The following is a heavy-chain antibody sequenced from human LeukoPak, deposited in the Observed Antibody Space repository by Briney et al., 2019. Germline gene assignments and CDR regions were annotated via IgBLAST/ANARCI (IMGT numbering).Heavy chain of an antibody. J-gene: IGHJ4*02. CDR2: ISSSSSYI. V-gene: IGHV3-21*01. CDR1: GFTFSSYS. Sequence: GGSLRLSWAASGFTFSSYSMNWVRQAPGKGLEWVSSISSSSSYIYYADSVKCRFTISRDNAKNSLYLQMNSLRAEDTAVYYCARERSYDYVWGSYRHPLDYWGQGTLVTVSS. CDR3: ARERSYDYVWGSYRHPLDY. D-gene: IGHD3-16*02.